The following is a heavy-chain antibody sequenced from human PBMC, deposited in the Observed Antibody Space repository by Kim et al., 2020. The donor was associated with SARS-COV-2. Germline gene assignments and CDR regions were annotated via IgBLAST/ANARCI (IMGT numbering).Heavy chain of an antibody. CDR2: MSYVGSVQ. V-gene: IGHV3-30*18. CDR3: AKTRTTYFSNSLLFD. CDR1: GFTFSNYG. J-gene: IGHJ5*01. D-gene: IGHD2-2*01. Sequence: GGSLRLSCAGSGFTFSNYGLHWVRQAPGKGLEWVAFMSYVGSVQHYADSVKGRFTISRDNSMNTLSLQMAGLRPEDSAVYFCAKTRTTYFSNSLLFD.